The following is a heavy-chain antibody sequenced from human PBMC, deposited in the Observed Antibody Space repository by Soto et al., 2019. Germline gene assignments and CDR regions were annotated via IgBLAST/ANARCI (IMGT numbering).Heavy chain of an antibody. V-gene: IGHV1-8*01. J-gene: IGHJ4*02. CDR2: MQPSTGRT. CDR3: ASGVIAVVDY. CDR1: GYSFTSLD. Sequence: QVQLVQSGAEVREPGASVKVSCKASGYSFTSLDINWVRQTAGQGLEWMGWMQPSTGRTGYAQKFQGRVTMTRDTSLNSVCMELTTLTSEDTVFYYVASGVIAVVDYWGQGTLVTVSS. D-gene: IGHD2-21*01.